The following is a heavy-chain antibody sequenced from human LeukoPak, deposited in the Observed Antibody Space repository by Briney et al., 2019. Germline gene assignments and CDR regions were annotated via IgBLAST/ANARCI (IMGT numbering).Heavy chain of an antibody. CDR1: GGSISSSSYY. J-gene: IGHJ4*02. Sequence: SETLSLTCTVSGGSISSSSYYWGWIRQPPGKGLEWIGSIYYSGSTYYNPSLKSRVTISVDTSKNQFSLKLSSVTAADTAVYYCARVTGQSGYWGQGTLVTVSS. CDR3: ARVTGQSGY. D-gene: IGHD3-10*01. CDR2: IYYSGST. V-gene: IGHV4-39*07.